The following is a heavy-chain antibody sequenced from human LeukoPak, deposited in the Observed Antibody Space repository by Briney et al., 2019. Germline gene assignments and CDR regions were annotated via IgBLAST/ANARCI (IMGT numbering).Heavy chain of an antibody. D-gene: IGHD3-3*01. Sequence: GGSLRLSCAASGFTVSSNYMSWVRQAPGKGLEWVSAISGSGGSTYYADSVKGRFTISRDNSKNTLYLQMNSLRAEDTAVYYCAKVLRSLGYFDYWGQGTLVTVSS. CDR2: ISGSGGST. CDR1: GFTVSSNY. J-gene: IGHJ4*02. V-gene: IGHV3-23*01. CDR3: AKVLRSLGYFDY.